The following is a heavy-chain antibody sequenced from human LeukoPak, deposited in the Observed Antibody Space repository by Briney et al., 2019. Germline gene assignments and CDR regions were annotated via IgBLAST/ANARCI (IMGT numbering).Heavy chain of an antibody. CDR3: ARVVRGVIMNYYYMDV. Sequence: PSETLSLTCTVSGSSISSYYWSWIRQPPGKGLEWIGYIYYSGSTNYNPSLKSRVTISVDTSKNQFSLKLSSVTAADTAVYYCARVVRGVIMNYYYMDVWGKGTTVTISS. CDR1: GSSISSYY. J-gene: IGHJ6*03. V-gene: IGHV4-59*01. CDR2: IYYSGST. D-gene: IGHD3-10*01.